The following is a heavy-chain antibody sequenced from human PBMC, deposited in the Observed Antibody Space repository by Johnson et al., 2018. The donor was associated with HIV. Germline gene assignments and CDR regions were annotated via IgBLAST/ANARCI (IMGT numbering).Heavy chain of an antibody. V-gene: IGHV3-30*18. CDR1: GFTFGSFG. CDR3: IKDRGRPGTPAALDI. Sequence: QVQLLESGGGVVQPGRSLRLSCAASGFTFGSFGMHWVRRAPGKGLEWVAVISYDGSHKNYIDSVKGRFTISRDNSKNTLYLQMNSLRAEDTAVYHCIKDRGRPGTPAALDIWGQGTMVTVSS. J-gene: IGHJ3*02. CDR2: ISYDGSHK. D-gene: IGHD3-16*01.